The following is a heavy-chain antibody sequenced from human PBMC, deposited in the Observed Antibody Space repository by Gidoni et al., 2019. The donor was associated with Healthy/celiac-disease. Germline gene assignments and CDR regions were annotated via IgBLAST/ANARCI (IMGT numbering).Heavy chain of an antibody. J-gene: IGHJ6*02. Sequence: QVQLVESGGGLVKPGGSLRLPCPASGFTFSDYYMSWIRQAPGKGLEWVSYISGSSSYTNYADSVKGRFTISRDNAKNSLYLQMNSLRAEDTAVYYCARPSPKSYGMDVWGQGTTVTVSS. CDR2: ISGSSSYT. CDR3: ARPSPKSYGMDV. CDR1: GFTFSDYY. V-gene: IGHV3-11*06.